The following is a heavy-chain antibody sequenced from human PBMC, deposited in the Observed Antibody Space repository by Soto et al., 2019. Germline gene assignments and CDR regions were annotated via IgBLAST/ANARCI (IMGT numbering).Heavy chain of an antibody. CDR3: ARERDGSGYAYFRDVDAFDI. J-gene: IGHJ3*02. CDR2: IIPIFGTA. V-gene: IGHV1-69*12. D-gene: IGHD5-12*01. Sequence: QVQLVQSGAEVKKPGSSVKVSCKASGGTFSSYAISWVRQAPGQGLEWMGGIIPIFGTANYAQKFQGRVTITADESTSTAYMELSSLRSEDTAVYYCARERDGSGYAYFRDVDAFDIWGQGTMVTVSS. CDR1: GGTFSSYA.